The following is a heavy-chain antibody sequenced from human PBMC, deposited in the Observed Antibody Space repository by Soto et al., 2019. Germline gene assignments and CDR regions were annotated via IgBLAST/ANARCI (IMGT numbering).Heavy chain of an antibody. V-gene: IGHV5-51*01. Sequence: PGESLKISCKGSGYRFTSYWIGWVRQMTGKGLEWMGIIYPGDSDTRYSPSFQGQVTISADKSISTAYLQWSSLKASDTAMYYCASAKNSGSYWPDYYYGMDVWGQGTTVTVSS. D-gene: IGHD1-26*01. CDR3: ASAKNSGSYWPDYYYGMDV. CDR1: GYRFTSYW. CDR2: IYPGDSDT. J-gene: IGHJ6*02.